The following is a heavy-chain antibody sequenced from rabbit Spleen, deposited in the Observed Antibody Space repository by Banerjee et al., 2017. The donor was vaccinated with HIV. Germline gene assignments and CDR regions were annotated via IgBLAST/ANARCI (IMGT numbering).Heavy chain of an antibody. J-gene: IGHJ6*01. D-gene: IGHD8-1*01. V-gene: IGHV1S45*01. CDR1: GFSFSSSDY. CDR3: ARDTGSSFSSYGMDL. Sequence: QQQLEESGGGLVKPEGSLTLTCKASGFSFSSSDYMCWVRQAPGKGLEWISCIAGGASAFTYSATWAKGRFTCSKTSSTTVTLQMTSLTAADTATYFCARDTGSSFSSYGMDLWGQGTLVTVS. CDR2: IAGGASAFT.